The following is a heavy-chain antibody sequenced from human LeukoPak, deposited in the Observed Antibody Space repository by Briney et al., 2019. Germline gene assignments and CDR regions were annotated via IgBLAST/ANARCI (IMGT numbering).Heavy chain of an antibody. CDR2: IYPGDSNT. V-gene: IGHV5-51*01. Sequence: KVGESLKISCKGSGYSFTSYWIGWVRQMPGKGLEWMGIIYPGDSNTRYSPSFQGQVTTSADNSINIAYLQRSSLKASDSAMYYCARSAPRYYYYYGMDVWGQGTTVTVSS. J-gene: IGHJ6*02. CDR1: GYSFTSYW. CDR3: ARSAPRYYYYYGMDV.